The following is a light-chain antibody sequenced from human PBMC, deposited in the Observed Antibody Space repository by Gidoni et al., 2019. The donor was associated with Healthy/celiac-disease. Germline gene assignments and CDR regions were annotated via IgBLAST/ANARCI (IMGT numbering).Light chain of an antibody. CDR3: QQYNSYSWT. CDR2: KAS. V-gene: IGKV1-5*03. J-gene: IGKJ1*01. Sequence: DIQMTQSPSTLSASVGDRVTITCRASQSISSWLAWYQQTPGKAPKLLIYKASSLVSGVPSRFGGSGSGTEFTLTISRLQHDDFATYCCQQYNSYSWTFGQXTKVEVK. CDR1: QSISSW.